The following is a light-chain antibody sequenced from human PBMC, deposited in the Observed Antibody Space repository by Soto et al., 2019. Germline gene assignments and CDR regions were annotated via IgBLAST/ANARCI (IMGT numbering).Light chain of an antibody. J-gene: IGLJ3*02. Sequence: QSALTQPRSVSGSPGQSVTISCTGTSSDVGGYNYVSWYQQHPGKAPKLIIYDVSKRPSGVPDRFSGSKSGNTASLTISGLQADDEADYYCCSYAGTYTGVFGGGTKLTVL. V-gene: IGLV2-11*01. CDR2: DVS. CDR1: SSDVGGYNY. CDR3: CSYAGTYTGV.